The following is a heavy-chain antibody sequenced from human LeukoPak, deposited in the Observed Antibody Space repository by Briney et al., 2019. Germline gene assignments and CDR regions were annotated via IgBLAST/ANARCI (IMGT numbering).Heavy chain of an antibody. CDR1: GGSISSGGYS. Sequence: SETLSLTCAVSGGSISSGGYSWSWIRQPPGKGLEWIGYIYHSGSTYYNPSLKSRVTISVDRSKNQFSLKLSSVTAADTAVYYCATSRAYYDTLTGYSDPDAFDIWGQGTMVIVSS. CDR3: ATSRAYYDTLTGYSDPDAFDI. CDR2: IYHSGST. J-gene: IGHJ3*02. V-gene: IGHV4-30-2*01. D-gene: IGHD3-9*01.